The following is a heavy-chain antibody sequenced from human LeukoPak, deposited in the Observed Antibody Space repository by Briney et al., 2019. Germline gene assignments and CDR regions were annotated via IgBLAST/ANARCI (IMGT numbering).Heavy chain of an antibody. V-gene: IGHV3-23*01. CDR3: AKDLRKDGIWDIDY. D-gene: IGHD1-14*01. CDR1: GFTFSTYT. J-gene: IGHJ4*02. Sequence: PGGSLRLSCTPSGFTFSTYTMNWVRQAPGKGLEWVSGIYGSGGASFYADSVKGRFTISRDNSQNTVFLQMDSLRDEDTALYYCAKDLRKDGIWDIDYWGQGTLVTVSS. CDR2: IYGSGGAS.